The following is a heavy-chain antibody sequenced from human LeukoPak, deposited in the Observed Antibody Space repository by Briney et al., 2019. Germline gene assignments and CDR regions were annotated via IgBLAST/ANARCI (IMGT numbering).Heavy chain of an antibody. CDR3: ARDHIAVRFPY. Sequence: ASVKVSCKVSGYTFTDFYMHWMRQAPGQGLEWMGWISAYNGNTNYAQKLQGRVTMTTDTSTSTAYMELRSLRSDDTAVYYCARDHIAVRFPYWGQGTLVTVSS. D-gene: IGHD6-6*01. CDR1: GYTFTDFY. CDR2: ISAYNGNT. V-gene: IGHV1-18*04. J-gene: IGHJ4*02.